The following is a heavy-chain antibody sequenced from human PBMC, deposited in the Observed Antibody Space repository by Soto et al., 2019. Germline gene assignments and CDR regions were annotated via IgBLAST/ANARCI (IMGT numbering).Heavy chain of an antibody. CDR3: AKEGDGGNYYYYGMVV. Sequence: EVQLLESGGDLVQPGGSLRLSCAASGFTFRNYAMSWVRQAPGKGLEWVSSISYTGDSTHYADSVKGRFTISRDNSKSTLYLQMNSLRAEDTAVYYCAKEGDGGNYYYYGMVVWGQGATVTVSS. CDR2: ISYTGDST. J-gene: IGHJ6*02. D-gene: IGHD3-10*01. V-gene: IGHV3-23*01. CDR1: GFTFRNYA.